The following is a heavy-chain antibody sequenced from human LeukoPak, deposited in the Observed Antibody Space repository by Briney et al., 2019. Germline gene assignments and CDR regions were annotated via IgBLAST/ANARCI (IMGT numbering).Heavy chain of an antibody. V-gene: IGHV3-30-3*01. J-gene: IGHJ4*02. Sequence: GRSLRLPCAASGFTFSSYAMHWVRQAPGKGLEWVAVISYDGSNKYYADSVKGRFTISRDNSKNTLYLQMNSLRAEDTAVYYCARGGVGDFDYWGQGTLVTVSS. CDR2: ISYDGSNK. D-gene: IGHD1-26*01. CDR1: GFTFSSYA. CDR3: ARGGVGDFDY.